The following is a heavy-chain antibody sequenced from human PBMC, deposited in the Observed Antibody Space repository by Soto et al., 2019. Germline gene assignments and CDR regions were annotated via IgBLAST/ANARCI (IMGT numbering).Heavy chain of an antibody. J-gene: IGHJ6*02. CDR1: GFTFSSYG. CDR2: ISYDGSNK. CDR3: AKYFGDYPDYYYYGMDV. Sequence: GGSLRLSCAASGFTFSSYGMHWVRQAPGKGLEWVAVISYDGSNKYYADSVKGRFTISRDNSKNTLYLQMNSLRAEDTAVYYCAKYFGDYPDYYYYGMDVWGQGTTVTVSS. D-gene: IGHD4-17*01. V-gene: IGHV3-30*18.